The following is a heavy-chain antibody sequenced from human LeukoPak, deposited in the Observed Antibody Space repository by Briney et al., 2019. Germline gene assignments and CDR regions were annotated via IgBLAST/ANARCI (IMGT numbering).Heavy chain of an antibody. V-gene: IGHV3-21*01. J-gene: IGHJ4*02. D-gene: IGHD5-12*01. CDR1: GFTFSTYS. Sequence: KSGGSLRLSCAASGFTFSTYSMNWVRQAPGKGLEWVSSISPTTSYIYYADSVKGRFTISRDNAKNSLFLQLSSLRTEDTAVYYCARMGSSGGGYRPYYFDQWGQGTLVTVSS. CDR2: ISPTTSYI. CDR3: ARMGSSGGGYRPYYFDQ.